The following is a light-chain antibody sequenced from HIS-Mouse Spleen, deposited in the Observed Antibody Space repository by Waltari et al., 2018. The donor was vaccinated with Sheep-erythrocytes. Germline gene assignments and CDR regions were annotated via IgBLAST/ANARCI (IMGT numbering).Light chain of an antibody. CDR1: STSAGGYNS. CDR3: SSYTSSSTWV. CDR2: DVS. V-gene: IGLV2-14*03. J-gene: IGLJ3*02. Sequence: SALTQPASVSGPPGQSLTISCTGTSTSAGGYNSLAWYQHHPGHAPKRMIYDVSNRPSGFSNRFSGSKSGNTASLTISGLQAEDEADYYCSSYTSSSTWVFGGGTKLTVL.